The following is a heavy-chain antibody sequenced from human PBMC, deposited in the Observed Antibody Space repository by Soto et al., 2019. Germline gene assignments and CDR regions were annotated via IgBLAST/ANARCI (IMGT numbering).Heavy chain of an antibody. CDR2: IIPIFGTA. CDR3: ARPLETTGTIYNYYYYGMDG. CDR1: GGTFSSYA. J-gene: IGHJ6*02. V-gene: IGHV1-69*13. D-gene: IGHD4-4*01. Sequence: SVKVSCKASGGTFSSYAISWVRQAPGQGLEWMGGIIPIFGTANYAQKFQGRVTITADESTSTAYMELSSLRSEDTAVYYCARPLETTGTIYNYYYYGMDGWGQGTTVTVSS.